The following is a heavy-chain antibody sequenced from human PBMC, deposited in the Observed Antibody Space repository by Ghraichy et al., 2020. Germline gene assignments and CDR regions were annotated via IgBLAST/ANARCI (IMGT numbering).Heavy chain of an antibody. V-gene: IGHV1-46*03. CDR3: ARDTKQSGPGRKAYYYMDV. CDR2: INPSGGST. D-gene: IGHD6-19*01. CDR1: GYTFTSYY. J-gene: IGHJ6*03. Sequence: ASVKVSCKASGYTFTSYYMHWVRQAPGQGLEWMGIINPSGGSTSYAQKFQGRVTMTRDTSTSTVYMELSSLRSEDTAVYYCARDTKQSGPGRKAYYYMDVWGKGTTVTVSS.